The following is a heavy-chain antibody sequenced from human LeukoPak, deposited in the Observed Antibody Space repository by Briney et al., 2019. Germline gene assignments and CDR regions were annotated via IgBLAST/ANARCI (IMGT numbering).Heavy chain of an antibody. CDR2: IIPILGIA. CDR3: ARSKGGDYYFDY. J-gene: IGHJ4*02. CDR1: GGTFSSNA. D-gene: IGHD2-21*02. V-gene: IGHV1-69*04. Sequence: SVKVSCKASGGTFSSNAISWVRQAPGQGLEWMGRIIPILGIANYAQKFQGRVTITADKSTSTAYMELSSLRSEDTAVYYCARSKGGDYYFDYWGQGTLVTVSS.